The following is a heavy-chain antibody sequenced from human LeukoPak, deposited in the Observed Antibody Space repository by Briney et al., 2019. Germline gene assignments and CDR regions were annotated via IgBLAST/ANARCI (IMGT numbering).Heavy chain of an antibody. D-gene: IGHD2-21*01. CDR1: GYTFTNYD. V-gene: IGHV1-8*01. Sequence: GASVKVSCKASGYTFTNYDINWVRQATGQGLEWMGWMNPNSGNTGYAQKFQGRVTMTRNTSISTAYMELSSLRSEDTAVYYSATGIVVVSDDYYDYWGQGTLVTVSS. CDR3: ATGIVVVSDDYYDY. CDR2: MNPNSGNT. J-gene: IGHJ4*02.